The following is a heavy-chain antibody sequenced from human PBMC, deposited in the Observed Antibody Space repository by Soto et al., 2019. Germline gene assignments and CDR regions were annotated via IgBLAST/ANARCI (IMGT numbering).Heavy chain of an antibody. CDR2: INSDGTIT. J-gene: IGHJ4*02. V-gene: IGHV3-74*01. Sequence: EVPLVESGGGLVQPGGCLRLSCATSGFNFSTYWVHWVRQVPGKGVVWVSRINSDGTITDYADSVKGRFTTSRDNAKKTLSSEMNSLRADDTAIYYYTRDGGGRYYGGFDNWGQGTLVTVSS. CDR3: TRDGGGRYYGGFDN. D-gene: IGHD1-26*01. CDR1: GFNFSTYW.